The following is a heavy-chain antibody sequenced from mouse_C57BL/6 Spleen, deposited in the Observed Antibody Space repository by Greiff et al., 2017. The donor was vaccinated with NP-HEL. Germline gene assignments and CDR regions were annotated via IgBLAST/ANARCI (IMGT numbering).Heavy chain of an antibody. CDR2: IYPGDGDT. CDR3: ARGSITTVDYYAMDY. V-gene: IGHV1-82*01. J-gene: IGHJ4*01. Sequence: QVHVKQSGPELVKPGASVKISCKASGYAFSSSWMNWVKQRPGKGLEWIGRIYPGDGDTKYNGKFNGKATLTAAKSSSTAYMQRSSLTSEDSAVYFCARGSITTVDYYAMDYWGQGTAVTVSS. CDR1: GYAFSSSW. D-gene: IGHD1-1*01.